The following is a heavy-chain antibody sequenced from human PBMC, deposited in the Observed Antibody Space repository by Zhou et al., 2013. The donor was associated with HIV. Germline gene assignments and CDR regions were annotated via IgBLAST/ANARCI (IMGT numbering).Heavy chain of an antibody. J-gene: IGHJ3*02. Sequence: QVQLVQSGAEVKKPGSSVKVSCKASGGTFSSYGISWVRQAPGQGLEWMGWISAYNGNTNYAQKLQGRVTMTTDTSTSTAHMDLRGLRSDDTAVYYCARVELGIFQFPLQHAFDIWGQGTMVTVSS. D-gene: IGHD7-27*01. CDR1: GGTFSSYG. CDR2: ISAYNGNT. V-gene: IGHV1-18*01. CDR3: ARVELGIFQFPLQHAFDI.